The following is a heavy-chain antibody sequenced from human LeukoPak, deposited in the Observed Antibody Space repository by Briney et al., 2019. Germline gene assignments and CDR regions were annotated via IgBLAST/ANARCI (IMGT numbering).Heavy chain of an antibody. J-gene: IGHJ6*03. CDR2: IYYSGST. CDR1: GGSISSSSYY. Sequence: SETLSLTCTVSGGSISSSSYYWGWIRQPPGKGLEWIGSIYYSGSTYYNPSLKSRVTVSVDTSKNQFSLKLSSVTAADTAVYYCARDRRDSIMITFGGVILKRNSYYMDVWGKGTTVTISS. CDR3: ARDRRDSIMITFGGVILKRNSYYMDV. V-gene: IGHV4-39*07. D-gene: IGHD3-16*02.